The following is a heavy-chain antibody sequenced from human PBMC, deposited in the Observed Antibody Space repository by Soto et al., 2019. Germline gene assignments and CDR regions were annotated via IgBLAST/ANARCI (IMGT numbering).Heavy chain of an antibody. D-gene: IGHD2-21*02. Sequence: PSETLSLTCAVSGGSISSGGYSWSWIRQPPGKGLEWIGYIYHSGSTYYNPSLKSRVTISVDRSKNQFSLKLSSVTAADTAVYYCARAAWGDFSWWFDPWGQGTLVTVSS. V-gene: IGHV4-30-2*01. CDR1: GGSISSGGYS. J-gene: IGHJ5*02. CDR3: ARAAWGDFSWWFDP. CDR2: IYHSGST.